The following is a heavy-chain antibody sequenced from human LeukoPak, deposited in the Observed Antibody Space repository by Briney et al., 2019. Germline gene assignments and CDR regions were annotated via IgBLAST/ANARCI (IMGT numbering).Heavy chain of an antibody. CDR2: ISSSISTI. D-gene: IGHD6-19*01. J-gene: IGHJ6*02. CDR1: GFTFSSYS. V-gene: IGHV3-48*02. CDR3: ARDLSSSGWYRMGHYYYYGMDV. Sequence: GGSLRLSCAASGFTFSSYSMNWVRQAPGKGLEWVSYISSSISTIYYADSVKGRFTISRDNAKNSLYLQMNSLRDEDTAVYYCARDLSSSGWYRMGHYYYYGMDVWGQGTTVTVSS.